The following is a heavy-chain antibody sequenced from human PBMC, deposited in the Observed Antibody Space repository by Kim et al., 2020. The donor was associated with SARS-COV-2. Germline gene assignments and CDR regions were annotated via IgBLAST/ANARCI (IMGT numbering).Heavy chain of an antibody. V-gene: IGHV4-34*01. CDR3: ARAFKGRYFDWSIPNWFDP. CDR2: INHSGST. Sequence: SETLSLTCAVYGGSFSGYYWSWIRQPPGKGLEWIGEINHSGSTNYNPSLKSRVTISVDTSKNQFSLKLSSVTAADTAVYYCARAFKGRYFDWSIPNWFDPWGQGTLVTVSS. J-gene: IGHJ5*02. CDR1: GGSFSGYY. D-gene: IGHD3-9*01.